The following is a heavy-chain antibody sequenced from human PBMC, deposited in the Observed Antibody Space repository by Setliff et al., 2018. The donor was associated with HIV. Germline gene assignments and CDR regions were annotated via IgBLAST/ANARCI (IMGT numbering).Heavy chain of an antibody. Sequence: SVKVSCKASGGTFSGYAIGWVRQAPGQGLEWMGRIIPMFGTSNHAQKFQGRLTITADKSTNTAYMELRSLRSEDTAVYYCARDSLPPPQQYYDFWSGLDYWGQGTLVTVSS. CDR2: IIPMFGTS. CDR3: ARDSLPPPQQYYDFWSGLDY. J-gene: IGHJ4*02. V-gene: IGHV1-69*06. D-gene: IGHD3-3*01. CDR1: GGTFSGYA.